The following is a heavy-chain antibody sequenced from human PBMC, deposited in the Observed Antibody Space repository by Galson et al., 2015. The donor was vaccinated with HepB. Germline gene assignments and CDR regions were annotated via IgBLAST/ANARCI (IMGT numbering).Heavy chain of an antibody. CDR1: GFTFSSYA. D-gene: IGHD2-2*01. CDR2: ISYDGSNK. J-gene: IGHJ6*03. Sequence: SLRLSCAASGFTFSSYAMHWVRQAPGKGLEWVAVISYDGSNKYYADSVKGRFTISRDNSKNTLYLQMNSLRAEDTAVYYCARDFRDIVVVPAARTEYYYYYMDVWGKGTTVTVSS. V-gene: IGHV3-30-3*01. CDR3: ARDFRDIVVVPAARTEYYYYYMDV.